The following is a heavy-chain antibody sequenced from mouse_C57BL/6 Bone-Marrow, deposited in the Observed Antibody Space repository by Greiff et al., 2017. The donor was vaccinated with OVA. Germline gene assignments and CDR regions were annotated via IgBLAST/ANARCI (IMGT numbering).Heavy chain of an antibody. D-gene: IGHD1-1*01. V-gene: IGHV1-84*01. CDR1: GYTFTDYY. Sequence: QVQLQQSGPELVKPGASVKRSCKASGYTFTDYYINWVKQRPGQGLEWIGWIYPGSGNTKYNEKFKGKATLTVDTSSSTAYMQLSSLTSEDSAVYYCARDYYGSSYSYSFDYWGQGTPLTVSS. CDR2: IYPGSGNT. CDR3: ARDYYGSSYSYSFDY. J-gene: IGHJ2*01.